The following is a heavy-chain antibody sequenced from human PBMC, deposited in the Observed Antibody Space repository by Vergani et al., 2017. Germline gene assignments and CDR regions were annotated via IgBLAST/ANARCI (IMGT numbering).Heavy chain of an antibody. CDR3: ARSSNWGSTGFDY. J-gene: IGHJ4*02. D-gene: IGHD7-27*01. Sequence: QVTLKESGPALVKPTQTLTLTCTFSGFSLSTSGMRVSWIRQPPGKALEWLARIDWDDDKFYSTSLKTRLTNSKDTSKNQVVRTMTNMDPVDTATYYCARSSNWGSTGFDYWGQGTLVTVSS. CDR2: IDWDDDK. V-gene: IGHV2-70*04. CDR1: GFSLSTSGMR.